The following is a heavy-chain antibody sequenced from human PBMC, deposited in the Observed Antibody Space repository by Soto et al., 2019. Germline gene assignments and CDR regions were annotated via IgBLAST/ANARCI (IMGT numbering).Heavy chain of an antibody. CDR3: VRDFGDLHDFWSGSDY. Sequence: SETLSLTCAVSGYSINSGYYLGWIRQTPGKGLEWIGSVFHSGTTYSTPSLKTRLTISVDTSKNQFSLDLNAVTAADTAVYYCVRDFGDLHDFWSGSDYWGQGIPVTVSS. V-gene: IGHV4-38-2*02. CDR2: VFHSGTT. D-gene: IGHD3-3*01. J-gene: IGHJ4*02. CDR1: GYSINSGYY.